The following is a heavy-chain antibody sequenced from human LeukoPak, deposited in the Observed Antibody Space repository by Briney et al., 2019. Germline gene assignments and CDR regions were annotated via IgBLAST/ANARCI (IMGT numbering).Heavy chain of an antibody. Sequence: GGSLRLSCAASGFRFTDYSMSWVRQAPGKGLEWVGRIKSRISGATTDYAAPVKGRFTISRDDSKNTLHLQMDSLRTEDTAVYYCTSDLPGGYSNYFDDWGQGTLVTVSS. V-gene: IGHV3-15*01. CDR3: TSDLPGGYSNYFDD. J-gene: IGHJ4*02. D-gene: IGHD4-23*01. CDR2: IKSRISGATT. CDR1: GFRFTDYS.